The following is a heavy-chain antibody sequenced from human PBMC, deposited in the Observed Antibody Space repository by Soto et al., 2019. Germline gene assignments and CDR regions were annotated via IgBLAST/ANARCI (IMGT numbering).Heavy chain of an antibody. Sequence: PSETLSLTCTVSGGSISSGGYYWSWIRQHPGKGLEWIGYIYYSGSTYYNPSLKSRVTISVDTSKNQFSLKLSSVTAADTAVYYCAVTADFPCGGDCYVYFDYYGMDVWGQGTTVTVSS. CDR1: GGSISSGGYY. CDR3: AVTADFPCGGDCYVYFDYYGMDV. D-gene: IGHD2-21*02. J-gene: IGHJ6*02. CDR2: IYYSGST. V-gene: IGHV4-31*03.